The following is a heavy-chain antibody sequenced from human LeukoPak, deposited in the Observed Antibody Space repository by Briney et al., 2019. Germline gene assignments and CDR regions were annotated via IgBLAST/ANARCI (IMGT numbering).Heavy chain of an antibody. D-gene: IGHD1-26*01. CDR3: ARVGIVEATGYFDN. CDR2: IRNKANSYTT. CDR1: GFTFSDHY. Sequence: GGSLRLSCAASGFTFSDHYIGWVRQAPGKGLEWVGRIRNKANSYTTEYVASVKGRFIISRDDSKNSLYLRMNSLKTEDTAVYYCARVGIVEATGYFDNWGQGTLVTVSS. V-gene: IGHV3-72*01. J-gene: IGHJ4*02.